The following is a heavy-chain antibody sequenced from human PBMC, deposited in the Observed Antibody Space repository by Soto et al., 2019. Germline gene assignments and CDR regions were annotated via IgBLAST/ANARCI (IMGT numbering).Heavy chain of an antibody. CDR2: IYPGDSDT. CDR3: ARHDTAMVYYYYGMDV. D-gene: IGHD5-18*01. J-gene: IGHJ6*02. CDR1: GYSFTSYW. V-gene: IGHV5-51*01. Sequence: PGESLKISCKGSGYSFTSYWIGWVRQMPGKGLEWMGIIYPGDSDTRYSPSFQGQVTISADKSISTAYLQWSSLKASDTAMYYCARHDTAMVYYYYGMDVWGQGTTVTVSS.